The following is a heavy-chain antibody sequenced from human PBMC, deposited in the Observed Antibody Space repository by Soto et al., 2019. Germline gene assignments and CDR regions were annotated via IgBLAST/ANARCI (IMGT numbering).Heavy chain of an antibody. CDR2: ISGSGGST. D-gene: IGHD3-22*01. V-gene: IGHV3-23*01. CDR1: GFTFSSYA. CDR3: AKEVITMIVVVMLEGFHY. Sequence: PGGSLRLSCAASGFTFSSYAMSWVRQAPGKGLEWVSAISGSGGSTYYADSVKGRFTISRDNSKNTLYLQMNSLRAEDTAVYYCAKEVITMIVVVMLEGFHYWGQGTLVTVSS. J-gene: IGHJ4*02.